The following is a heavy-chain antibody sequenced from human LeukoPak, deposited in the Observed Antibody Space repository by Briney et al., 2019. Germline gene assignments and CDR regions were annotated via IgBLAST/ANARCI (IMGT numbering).Heavy chain of an antibody. Sequence: SETLSLTCAVYGGSFSGYYWSWIRQPPGKGLEWIGEINHSGSTNYNPSLKSRVTISVDTSKNQFSLKLGSVTAADTAVYYCASGGLVGATNYFDYWGQGTLVTVSS. V-gene: IGHV4-34*01. CDR3: ASGGLVGATNYFDY. CDR2: INHSGST. CDR1: GGSFSGYY. J-gene: IGHJ4*02. D-gene: IGHD1-26*01.